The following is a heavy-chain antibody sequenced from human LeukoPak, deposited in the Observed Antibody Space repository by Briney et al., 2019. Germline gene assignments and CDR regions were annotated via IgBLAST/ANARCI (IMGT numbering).Heavy chain of an antibody. CDR1: GGSISSYY. Sequence: SETLSLTCTVSGGSISSYYWSWIRQPPGKGLEWIGYIYYSGSTNYNPSLKSRVTISVDTSKNQFSLKLSSVTAADTAVYYCARLYAEYYYDSSGYPSRFDPWGQGTLVTVSS. V-gene: IGHV4-59*08. D-gene: IGHD3-22*01. CDR2: IYYSGST. J-gene: IGHJ5*02. CDR3: ARLYAEYYYDSSGYPSRFDP.